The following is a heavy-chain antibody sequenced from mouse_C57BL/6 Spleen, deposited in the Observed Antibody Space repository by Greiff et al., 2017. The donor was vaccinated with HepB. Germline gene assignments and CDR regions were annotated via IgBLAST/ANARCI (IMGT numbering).Heavy chain of an antibody. CDR2: ISSGGDYI. J-gene: IGHJ4*01. D-gene: IGHD2-12*01. V-gene: IGHV5-9-1*02. CDR3: TRIRRKDAMDY. CDR1: GFTFSSYA. Sequence: EVQRVESGEGLVKPGGSLKLSCAASGFTFSSYAMSWVRQTPEKRLEWVAYISSGGDYIYYADTVKGRFTISRDNARNTLYLQMSSLKSEDTAMYYCTRIRRKDAMDYWGQGTSVTVSS.